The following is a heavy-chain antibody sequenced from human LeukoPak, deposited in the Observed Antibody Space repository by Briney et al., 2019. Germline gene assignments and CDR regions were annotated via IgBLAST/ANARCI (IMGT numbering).Heavy chain of an antibody. CDR2: ISWNSGSI. D-gene: IGHD3-22*01. CDR1: GFTFDDYA. V-gene: IGHV3-9*01. CDR3: AKDYLYDSSGYYAWSAFDI. Sequence: PGGSLRLSCAASGFTFDDYAMHWVRQAPGKGLEWVSGISWNSGSIGYADSVKGRFTISRDNAKNSLYLQMNSLRAEDTALYYCAKDYLYDSSGYYAWSAFDIWGQGTMVTVSS. J-gene: IGHJ3*02.